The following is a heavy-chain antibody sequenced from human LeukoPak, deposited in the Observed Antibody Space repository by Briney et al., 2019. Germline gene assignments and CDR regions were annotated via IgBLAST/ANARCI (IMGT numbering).Heavy chain of an antibody. CDR2: IYTSGST. D-gene: IGHD4-17*01. CDR1: GGSISSYY. J-gene: IGHJ6*03. CDR3: ARATVTTLNYYYYMDV. V-gene: IGHV4-4*07. Sequence: PSETLSLTCTVSGGSISSYYWSWIRQPAGKGLEWIGRIYTSGSTNYNPSLKSRVTISVDKSKNQFSLKLSSLTAADTAVYYCARATVTTLNYYYYMDVWGKGTTVTASS.